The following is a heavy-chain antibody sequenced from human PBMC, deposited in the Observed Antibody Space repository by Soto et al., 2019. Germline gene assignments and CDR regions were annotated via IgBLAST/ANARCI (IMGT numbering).Heavy chain of an antibody. D-gene: IGHD6-19*01. V-gene: IGHV1-24*01. CDR3: ATYIIAVASYYFDY. Sequence: ASVKVSCKVSGYTLTELSMHWVRQAPGKGLEWMGGFDPEDGETIYAQKFQGRVTMTEDTSTDTAYMELSSLRSEDTAVYYCATYIIAVASYYFDYWGQGTLVNVSS. CDR1: GYTLTELS. CDR2: FDPEDGET. J-gene: IGHJ4*02.